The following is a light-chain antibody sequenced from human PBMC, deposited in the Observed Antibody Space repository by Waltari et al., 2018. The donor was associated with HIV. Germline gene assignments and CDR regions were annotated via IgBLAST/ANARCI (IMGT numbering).Light chain of an antibody. CDR1: QSVSSY. CDR3: QQRSNWPPVYT. Sequence: EIVLTQSPATLSLSPGERATLSCRASQSVSSYLAWYQQKPGQAPRLLIYDASTGATGIPARFSGSGSGTDFTLTISSLEPEDFAVYYCQQRSNWPPVYTFGQGTKLEIK. J-gene: IGKJ2*01. V-gene: IGKV3-11*01. CDR2: DAS.